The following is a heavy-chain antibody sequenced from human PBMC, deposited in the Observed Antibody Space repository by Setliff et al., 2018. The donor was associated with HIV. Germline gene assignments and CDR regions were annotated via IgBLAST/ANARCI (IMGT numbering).Heavy chain of an antibody. D-gene: IGHD3-3*02. Sequence: SETLSLTCTVSGGSINSRSYCWGWIRQPPGKGLEWIGSVYHTGSTYYNPSLKSRVTISVDTSKNQFSLKLNSVTAADTAVYFCARSDVLEFLEWSPEGCFDPWGQGTRVTVSS. CDR3: ARSDVLEFLEWSPEGCFDP. J-gene: IGHJ5*02. V-gene: IGHV4-39*07. CDR2: VYHTGST. CDR1: GGSINSRSYC.